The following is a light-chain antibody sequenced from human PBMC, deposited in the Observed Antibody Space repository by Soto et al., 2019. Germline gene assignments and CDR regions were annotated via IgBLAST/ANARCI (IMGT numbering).Light chain of an antibody. Sequence: DIVMTQSPDSLAVSLGERATINCKSSQSVLYSSNNKNYLAWYQQKPGQPPKLLIYWASTRESGVPDRFSSSGSGTDFTLTISSLQADDVAVYYCQQYYTTPLTFGPGTKVDIK. V-gene: IGKV4-1*01. J-gene: IGKJ3*01. CDR3: QQYYTTPLT. CDR1: QSVLYSSNNKNY. CDR2: WAS.